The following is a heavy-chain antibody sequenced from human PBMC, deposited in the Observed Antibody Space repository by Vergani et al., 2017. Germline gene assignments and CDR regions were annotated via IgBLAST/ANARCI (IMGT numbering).Heavy chain of an antibody. Sequence: QLQLQESGPGLVKPSETLSLTCAVSGGSISSGGYYWSWIRQPPGKGLEWIGEINHSGSTNYNPSLKSRVTISVDTSKNQFSLKLSSVTAADTAVYYCARGTPDEKGNYYMDVWGKGTTVTVSS. CDR3: ARGTPDEKGNYYMDV. CDR2: INHSGST. V-gene: IGHV4-39*07. CDR1: GGSISSGGYY. J-gene: IGHJ6*03.